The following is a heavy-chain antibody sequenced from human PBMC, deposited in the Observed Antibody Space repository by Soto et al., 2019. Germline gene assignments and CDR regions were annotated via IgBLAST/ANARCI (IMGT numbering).Heavy chain of an antibody. D-gene: IGHD3-10*01. Sequence: GEELKISCKGSGYISSSHWISWVRQVPGKGLEWMGRIDPTDSYTTYSPSFQGHVTMSADKSITTAYLQWSTLKTSDTAIYYFSFHRPDLLRCFDYWGQGNLVTAFS. V-gene: IGHV5-10-1*01. J-gene: IGHJ4*02. CDR1: GYISSSHW. CDR2: IDPTDSYT. CDR3: SFHRPDLLRCFDY.